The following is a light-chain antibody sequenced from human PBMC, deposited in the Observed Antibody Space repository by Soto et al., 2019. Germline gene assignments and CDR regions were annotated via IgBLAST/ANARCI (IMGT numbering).Light chain of an antibody. J-gene: IGKJ1*01. Sequence: DIQMTQSPSTLSASVGDRITITCRASQSISTWLAWYQQKPGKAPKLLIYKASSLQSGVTSRFSGSGSGTEFTITIRSLQTDDFATYYCQHYNTYSRAFGQGTKVEIK. CDR3: QHYNTYSRA. V-gene: IGKV1-5*03. CDR1: QSISTW. CDR2: KAS.